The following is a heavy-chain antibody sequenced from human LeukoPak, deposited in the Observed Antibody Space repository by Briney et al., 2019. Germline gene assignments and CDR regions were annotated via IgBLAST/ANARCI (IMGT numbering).Heavy chain of an antibody. J-gene: IGHJ4*02. CDR1: GFTFSSYS. D-gene: IGHD3-3*01. CDR3: ARDKVFGVVIPYYFDY. Sequence: PGGSPRLSCAASGFTFSSYSFSWVRQAPGKGLEWVSFISSHPGYINYADSVKGRFTISRDNAKNSLYLQMSSLRAEDTAVYYCARDKVFGVVIPYYFDYWGQGILVTVSS. CDR2: ISSHPGYI. V-gene: IGHV3-21*01.